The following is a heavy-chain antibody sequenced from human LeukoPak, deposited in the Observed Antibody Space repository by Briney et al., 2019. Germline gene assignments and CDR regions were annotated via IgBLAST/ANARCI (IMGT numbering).Heavy chain of an antibody. D-gene: IGHD1-1*01. V-gene: IGHV4-4*07. CDR3: ARGPTSVEFRNWYFDL. CDR2: IYYSGST. J-gene: IGHJ2*01. CDR1: GGAISGYY. Sequence: PSETLSLTCSVSGGAISGYYWSWIRQPAGKGLEWIGRIYYSGSTNYNPSLKSRVTMSVDTSKKQFSLTLSSMTAADTAVYYCARGPTSVEFRNWYFDLWGRGTLVTV.